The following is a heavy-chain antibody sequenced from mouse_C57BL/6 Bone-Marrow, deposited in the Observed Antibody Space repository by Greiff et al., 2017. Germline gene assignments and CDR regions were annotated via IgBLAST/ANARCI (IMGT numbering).Heavy chain of an antibody. V-gene: IGHV5-4*01. CDR3: ARDEGFGNFLYYYAMDY. CDR1: GFTFSSYA. J-gene: IGHJ4*01. CDR2: ISDGGSYT. Sequence: EVKLMESGGGLVKPGGSLKLSCAASGFTFSSYAMSWVRQTPEKRLEWVATISDGGSYTYYPDNVKGRFTISRDNAKNNLYLQMSHLKSEDTAMYYCARDEGFGNFLYYYAMDYWGQGTSVTVSS. D-gene: IGHD2-1*01.